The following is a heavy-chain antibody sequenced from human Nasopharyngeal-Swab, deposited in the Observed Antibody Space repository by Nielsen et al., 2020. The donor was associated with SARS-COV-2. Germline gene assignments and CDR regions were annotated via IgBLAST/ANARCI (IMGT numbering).Heavy chain of an antibody. Sequence: FFSCYMHWVRPPPGQGLEWMGIINPSGGSTTYAQKFQGRVIMTRDTSTSTVYMELSSLRSEDTAVYYCARDSSTYYYDSSGYFDYWGQGTLVTVSS. CDR3: ARDSSTYYYDSSGYFDY. CDR1: FFSCY. V-gene: IGHV1-46*01. J-gene: IGHJ4*02. CDR2: INPSGGST. D-gene: IGHD3-22*01.